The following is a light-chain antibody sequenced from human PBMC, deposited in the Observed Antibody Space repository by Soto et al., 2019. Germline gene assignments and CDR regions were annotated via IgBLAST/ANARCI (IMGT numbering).Light chain of an antibody. CDR3: SSYTSISTRV. J-gene: IGLJ7*01. Sequence: QSVMTQPASVSGSPGQSITISCTGTSSDVGSYNYVSWYQQHPGKAPKLMIYEVSNRPSGVSNRFSGSKSGNTASLTISGLQAEDEDNYYFSSYTSISTRVFGGGTQLTVL. CDR1: SSDVGSYNY. CDR2: EVS. V-gene: IGLV2-14*01.